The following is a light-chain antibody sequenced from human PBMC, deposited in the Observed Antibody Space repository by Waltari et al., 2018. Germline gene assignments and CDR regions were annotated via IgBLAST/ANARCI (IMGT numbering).Light chain of an antibody. CDR1: QRVLYSSHNKNY. Sequence: LVMTRSPDSLAVALGDRATINGKYSQRVLYSSHNKNYLAWSQQKPAYPPKLLIYCPSTRESGVPDRFRGSASGTDFTLTMCSLQAEDVAVYYWQEYNSTPLVTFGPGPKVDIK. J-gene: IGKJ3*01. CDR2: CPS. V-gene: IGKV4-1*01. CDR3: QEYNSTPLVT.